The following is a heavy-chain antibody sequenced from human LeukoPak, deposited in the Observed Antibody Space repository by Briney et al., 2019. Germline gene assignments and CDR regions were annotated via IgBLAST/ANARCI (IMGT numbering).Heavy chain of an antibody. Sequence: GGSLRLSCAASGFTFSSYGMHWVRQAPGKGLEWVAVIWYDGSNKYYADSVKGRFTISRDNSKNTLYLQMNSLRAEDTAVYYCARAYTMDIVATSLGYWGQGTLVTVSS. J-gene: IGHJ4*02. V-gene: IGHV3-33*01. CDR3: ARAYTMDIVATSLGY. CDR1: GFTFSSYG. CDR2: IWYDGSNK. D-gene: IGHD5-12*01.